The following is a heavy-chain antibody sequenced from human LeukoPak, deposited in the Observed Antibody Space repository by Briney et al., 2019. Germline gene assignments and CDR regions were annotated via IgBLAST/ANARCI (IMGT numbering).Heavy chain of an antibody. CDR2: ISYMGDHR. V-gene: IGHV3-21*06. D-gene: IGHD6-25*01. J-gene: IGHJ4*02. Sequence: GESLRLSCTASGFTFSDCDMNWFRQAPGKGLQWVSSISYMGDHRYYADSAKSRFTISRDNAKNSLYLQMDNLRADDTAVYYCGKAFPPLRVAAAGDYWGQGTLVTVSS. CDR3: GKAFPPLRVAAAGDY. CDR1: GFTFSDCD.